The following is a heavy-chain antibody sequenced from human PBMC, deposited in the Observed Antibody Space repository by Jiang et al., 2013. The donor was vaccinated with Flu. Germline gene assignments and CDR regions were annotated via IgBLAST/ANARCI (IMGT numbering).Heavy chain of an antibody. D-gene: IGHD2-2*01. V-gene: IGHV1-69*01. CDR2: IIPIFGTV. CDR3: AREGTGYSSSWFDH. Sequence: KPGSSVKLSCKASEDTFSSYGISWVRQAPGQGLEWMGGIIPIFGTVNYGQKFQGRVTITADESTSTAYMELSGLRSEDTAVYYCAREGTGYSSSWFDHWGQGTLVTVSS. CDR1: EDTFSSYG. J-gene: IGHJ5*02.